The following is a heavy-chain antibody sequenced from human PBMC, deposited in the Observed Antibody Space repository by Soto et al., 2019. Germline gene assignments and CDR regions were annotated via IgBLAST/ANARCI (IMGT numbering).Heavy chain of an antibody. CDR1: GFTFSSYT. D-gene: IGHD3-22*01. J-gene: IGHJ4*02. Sequence: SLRLSCAASGFTFSSYTIHWVRQAPGKGLEWVAVISYDVTSEYYGDSVKGRFTISRDNSKNTVYLQMNSLRAEDTAVYYCARDRRGVTMTLDYWGPGTLVTVSS. CDR3: ARDRRGVTMTLDY. CDR2: ISYDVTSE. V-gene: IGHV3-30-3*01.